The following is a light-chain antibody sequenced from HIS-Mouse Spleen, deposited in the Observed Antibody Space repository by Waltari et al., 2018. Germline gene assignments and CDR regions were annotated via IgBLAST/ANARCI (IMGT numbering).Light chain of an antibody. CDR1: QDISNY. V-gene: IGKV1-16*02. J-gene: IGKJ3*01. Sequence: DIQMTQSPSSLSASVGDRVTITCQASQDISNYLNWYQQKPGKAPKLLIYDASSLQSGVPSKFSGSGSGTDFTLTISSLQPEDFATYYCQQYNSYPPTFGPGTKVDIK. CDR3: QQYNSYPPT. CDR2: DAS.